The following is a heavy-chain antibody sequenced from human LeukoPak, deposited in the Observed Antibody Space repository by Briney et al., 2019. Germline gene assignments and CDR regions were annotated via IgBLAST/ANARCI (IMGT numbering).Heavy chain of an antibody. CDR2: IYYSGST. V-gene: IGHV4-59*08. CDR1: GGSISSYY. CDR3: ASYDILTGDFDY. D-gene: IGHD3-9*01. J-gene: IGHJ4*02. Sequence: SETLSLTCTVSGGSISSYYWSWIRQPPGKGLEWIGYIYYSGSTNYNPSLKSRVTISVDTSKNQFSLKLSSVNAADTAVYYCASYDILTGDFDYWGQGTLVTVSS.